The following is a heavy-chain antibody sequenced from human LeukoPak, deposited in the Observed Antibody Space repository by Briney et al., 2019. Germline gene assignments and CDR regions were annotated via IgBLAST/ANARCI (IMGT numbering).Heavy chain of an antibody. D-gene: IGHD1-26*01. J-gene: IGHJ4*02. CDR3: ARQSGYSDY. V-gene: IGHV4-39*07. Sequence: SETLSLTCTVSGGSISSSTYYWAWIRQPPGKGLEWIGSIYYSGSTYYNPSLKSRVTISVDKSKNQFSLKLSSVTAADTAVYYCARQSGYSDYWGQGTLVTVSS. CDR1: GGSISSSTYY. CDR2: IYYSGST.